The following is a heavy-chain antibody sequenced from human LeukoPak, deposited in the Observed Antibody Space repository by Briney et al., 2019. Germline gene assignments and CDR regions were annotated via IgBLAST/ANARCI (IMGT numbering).Heavy chain of an antibody. CDR3: AREPSGSGKIDY. CDR1: GFTFSSYD. Sequence: GGSLRLSCAASGFTFSSYDMHWVRQATGKGLEWVSAIGTAGDTYYPGSVKGRFTISRENAKNSLYLQMNSLRAGDTAVYYCAREPSGSGKIDYWGQGTLVTVSS. D-gene: IGHD3-10*01. V-gene: IGHV3-13*01. J-gene: IGHJ4*02. CDR2: IGTAGDT.